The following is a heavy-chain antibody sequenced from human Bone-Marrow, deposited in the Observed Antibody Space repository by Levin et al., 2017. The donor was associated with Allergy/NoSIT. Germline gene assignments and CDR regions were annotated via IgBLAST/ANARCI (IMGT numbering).Heavy chain of an antibody. Sequence: SLKISCAASGFTFAEYAMHWVRQAPGKGLEWVSSISWNSVVIAYADSVRGRFTISRDNAKNFLYLQMNSLRIDDTALYYCVKDSQQQVLVSLGFDYWGQGTLVTVSS. J-gene: IGHJ4*02. CDR2: ISWNSVVI. D-gene: IGHD6-13*01. V-gene: IGHV3-9*01. CDR3: VKDSQQQVLVSLGFDY. CDR1: GFTFAEYA.